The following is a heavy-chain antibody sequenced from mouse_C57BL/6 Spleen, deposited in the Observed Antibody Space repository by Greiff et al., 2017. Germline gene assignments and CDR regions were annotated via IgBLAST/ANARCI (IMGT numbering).Heavy chain of an antibody. CDR1: GFTFSDYY. J-gene: IGHJ1*03. V-gene: IGHV5-16*01. D-gene: IGHD1-1*01. CDR3: ARDYCGGSWGYFDV. Sequence: EVKLMESEGGLVQPGSSMKLSCTASGFTFSDYYMAWVRQVPEKGLEWVANINYDGSSTYYLDSLKSRFIISRANAKNILYLQMSSLKSEDTATYYCARDYCGGSWGYFDVWGTGTTVTVSS. CDR2: INYDGSST.